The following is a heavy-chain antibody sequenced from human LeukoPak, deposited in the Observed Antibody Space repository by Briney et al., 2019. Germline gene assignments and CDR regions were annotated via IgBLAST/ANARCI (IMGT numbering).Heavy chain of an antibody. CDR3: AAPRLSVTTLLVFDY. Sequence: SVKVSCKASGYTFTSYGIIWVRQAPGQGLEWMGGIIPIFGAANYAQKFQGRVTITADKSTSTAYMELSSLRSEDTAVYYCAAPRLSVTTLLVFDYWGQGTLVTVSS. CDR1: GYTFTSYG. J-gene: IGHJ4*02. V-gene: IGHV1-69*06. D-gene: IGHD3-3*01. CDR2: IIPIFGAA.